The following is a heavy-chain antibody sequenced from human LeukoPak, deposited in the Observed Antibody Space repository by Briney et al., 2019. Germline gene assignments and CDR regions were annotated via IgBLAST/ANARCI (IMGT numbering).Heavy chain of an antibody. D-gene: IGHD6-6*01. V-gene: IGHV1-69*04. CDR2: IIPILGIA. J-gene: IGHJ4*02. Sequence: ASVKVSCKASGGTFSSYAISWVRQAPGQGLEWMGRIIPILGIANYAQTFQGRVTITAEKSTSTSYMQLSSLRSEDTAVYDCARGLQLAIETFDYWGQGTLVTVSS. CDR1: GGTFSSYA. CDR3: ARGLQLAIETFDY.